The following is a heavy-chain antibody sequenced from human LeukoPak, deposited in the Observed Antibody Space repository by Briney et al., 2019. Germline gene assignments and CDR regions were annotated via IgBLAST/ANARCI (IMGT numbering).Heavy chain of an antibody. V-gene: IGHV4-4*07. CDR3: ARAFYYDSGGYFGGYFDY. D-gene: IGHD3-22*01. CDR2: IYTSGST. CDR1: GGSITSYY. Sequence: SETLSLTCTVSGGSITSYYWSWIRQPAGKGLEWIGRIYTSGSTNYNPSLKSRVTMSVDTSKNQFSLKLGSVTAADTAVYYCARAFYYDSGGYFGGYFDYWGQGTLVTVSS. J-gene: IGHJ4*02.